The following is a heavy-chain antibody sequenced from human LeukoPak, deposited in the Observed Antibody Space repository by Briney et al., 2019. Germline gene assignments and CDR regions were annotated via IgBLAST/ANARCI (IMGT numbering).Heavy chain of an antibody. CDR1: GFRFSYHD. CDR2: IGAAGAHT. Sequence: GGSLRLSXAASGFRFSYHDMHWVRQAPGKGMEFVSSIGAAGAHTFYADSVKGRFTISRDNFQSTMYLQMDGLRPEDSAVYYCARELGGTKTGGFDIWGQGTVVTVSS. D-gene: IGHD1-14*01. J-gene: IGHJ3*02. V-gene: IGHV3-64*02. CDR3: ARELGGTKTGGFDI.